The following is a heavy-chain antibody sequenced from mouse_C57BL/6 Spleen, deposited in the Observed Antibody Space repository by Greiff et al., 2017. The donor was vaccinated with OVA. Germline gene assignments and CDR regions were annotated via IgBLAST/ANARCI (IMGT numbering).Heavy chain of an antibody. Sequence: VKLQQPGTELVKPGASVKLSCKASGYTFTSYWMHWVKQRPGQGLEWIGNINPSNGGTNCNEKFKSKATLTVDKSSSTAYMQLSSLTSEDSAVYYCARWGANWDFDYWGQGTTLTVSS. V-gene: IGHV1-53*01. CDR1: GYTFTSYW. D-gene: IGHD4-1*01. CDR3: ARWGANWDFDY. J-gene: IGHJ2*01. CDR2: INPSNGGT.